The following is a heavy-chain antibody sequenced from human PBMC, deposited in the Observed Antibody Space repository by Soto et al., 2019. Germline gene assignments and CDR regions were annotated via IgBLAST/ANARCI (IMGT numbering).Heavy chain of an antibody. Sequence: PTLVNPTDTLTLTCTVSVFSLSNAIMGVSWIRQPPGKALEWLAHIFSNYEKSYSTSLKSRLTISKDTSKSQVVLTMTNMDPVDTATYYCARIVSSSWPLDYWGQGTLVTVSS. CDR1: VFSLSNAIMG. D-gene: IGHD6-13*01. J-gene: IGHJ4*02. V-gene: IGHV2-26*01. CDR2: IFSNYEK. CDR3: ARIVSSSWPLDY.